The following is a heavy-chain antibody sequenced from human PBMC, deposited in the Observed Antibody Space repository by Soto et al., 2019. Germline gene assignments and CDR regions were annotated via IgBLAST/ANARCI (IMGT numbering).Heavy chain of an antibody. CDR1: GFTFSSYG. CDR2: ISYDGSNK. J-gene: IGHJ6*02. CDR3: AKDLRVWRLGSGWYPEDYGMDV. Sequence: PGGSLRLSCAASGFTFSSYGMHWVRQAPGKGLEWVAVISYDGSNKYYADSVKGRFTISRDNSKNTLYLQMNSLRAEDTAVYYCAKDLRVWRLGSGWYPEDYGMDVWGQGTTVTVSS. V-gene: IGHV3-30*18. D-gene: IGHD6-19*01.